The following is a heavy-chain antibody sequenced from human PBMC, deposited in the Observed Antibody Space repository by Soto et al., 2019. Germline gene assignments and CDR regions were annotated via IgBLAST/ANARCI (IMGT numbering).Heavy chain of an antibody. Sequence: SLKVSCKASGGTFSSYAISWVRQAPGQGLECMGGIIPIFGTANYAQKLQGRVTITAGRSTSTAYMEMSSLRSEDTAVYDCARANWNYDGDAFDIWGQGTMVTVSS. CDR2: IIPIFGTA. J-gene: IGHJ3*02. CDR3: ARANWNYDGDAFDI. D-gene: IGHD1-7*01. V-gene: IGHV1-69*06. CDR1: GGTFSSYA.